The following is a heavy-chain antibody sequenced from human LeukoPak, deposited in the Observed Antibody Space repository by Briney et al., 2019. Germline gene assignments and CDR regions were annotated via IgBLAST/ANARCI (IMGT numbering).Heavy chain of an antibody. Sequence: ASVKVSCKASGYTFTGYYMHWVRQAPGQGLEWMGWINPNSGGTNYAQKFQGRVTMTRDTSISTAYMELSRLGSDDTAVYYCARNNWNYEYFDYWGQGTLVTVSS. J-gene: IGHJ4*02. V-gene: IGHV1-2*02. CDR3: ARNNWNYEYFDY. CDR1: GYTFTGYY. CDR2: INPNSGGT. D-gene: IGHD1-7*01.